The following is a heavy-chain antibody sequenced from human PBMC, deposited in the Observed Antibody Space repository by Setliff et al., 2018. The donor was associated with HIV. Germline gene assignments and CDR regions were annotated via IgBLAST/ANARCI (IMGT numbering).Heavy chain of an antibody. D-gene: IGHD1-26*01. V-gene: IGHV4-4*09. J-gene: IGHJ4*02. Sequence: ETLSLTCTVSGGSLTNYYWSWIRQPPGKGLEWIGHIYTSGNTNYNPSLNSRLLISLDMSKNQFSLRLRSVTVADTAVYFCARLAGSGNSWGYFDYWGQGSLVTVSS. CDR2: IYTSGNT. CDR3: ARLAGSGNSWGYFDY. CDR1: GGSLTNYY.